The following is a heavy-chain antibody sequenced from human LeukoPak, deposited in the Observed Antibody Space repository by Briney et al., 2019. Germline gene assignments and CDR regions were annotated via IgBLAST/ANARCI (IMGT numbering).Heavy chain of an antibody. J-gene: IGHJ4*02. Sequence: SETLSLTCTVSGGSISSSSYYWGWIRQPPGKGLEWIGSIYYSGSTYYNPSLKSRVTISVDTSKNRFSVKLSSVTAADTAVYYCARLITGSMVRGVRNYWGQGTLVTVSS. D-gene: IGHD3-10*01. CDR2: IYYSGST. V-gene: IGHV4-39*07. CDR1: GGSISSSSYY. CDR3: ARLITGSMVRGVRNY.